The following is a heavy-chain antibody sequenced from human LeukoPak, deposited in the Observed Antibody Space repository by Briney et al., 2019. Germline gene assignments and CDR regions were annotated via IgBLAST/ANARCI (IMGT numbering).Heavy chain of an antibody. D-gene: IGHD4-17*01. CDR2: ISGNGGST. V-gene: IGHV3-23*01. CDR3: AKDPNGDYIGTFDI. Sequence: QTGGSLRLSCATSQFKFNDFGMTWVRQAPGKGLEWVSSISGNGGSTQYADSVQGRFAISRDNSKNTLYLQMNSLRAEDTAVYYCAKDPNGDYIGTFDIWGQGTMVTVSS. CDR1: QFKFNDFG. J-gene: IGHJ3*02.